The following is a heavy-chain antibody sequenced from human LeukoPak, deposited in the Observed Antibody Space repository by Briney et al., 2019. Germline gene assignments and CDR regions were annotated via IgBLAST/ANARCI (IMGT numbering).Heavy chain of an antibody. CDR1: GYTFNRYG. V-gene: IGHV1-18*01. CDR3: ARAGRGTYYFDY. J-gene: IGHJ4*02. CDR2: ISGSNGNT. Sequence: GASVKVSCKTSGYTFNRYGVAWVRQAPGQGLEWVGWISGSNGNTNYAQKLQGRVTMTTDTATSTAYMELRSLTSDDTAMYYCARAGRGTYYFDYWGQGTLVTVSS. D-gene: IGHD3-10*01.